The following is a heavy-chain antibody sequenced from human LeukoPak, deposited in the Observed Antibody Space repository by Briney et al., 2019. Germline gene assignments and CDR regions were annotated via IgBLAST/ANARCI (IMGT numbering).Heavy chain of an antibody. V-gene: IGHV3-23*01. D-gene: IGHD3-10*01. CDR2: ISGGSGNI. CDR1: GFTFSNYA. Sequence: PGGSLRLSCSVSGFTFSNYAMHWVRQAPGKGLELVSLISGGSGNIYYVDSVKGRFTISRDNSKNTLYVQMTSLRAEDTAIYYCEKGSDYYGSVTSKKTDWGQGTLVTVSS. CDR3: EKGSDYYGSVTSKKTD. J-gene: IGHJ4*02.